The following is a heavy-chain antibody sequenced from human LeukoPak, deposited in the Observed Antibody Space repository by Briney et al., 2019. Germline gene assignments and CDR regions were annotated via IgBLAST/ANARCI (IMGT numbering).Heavy chain of an antibody. D-gene: IGHD3-10*01. CDR2: IYYSGST. J-gene: IGHJ4*02. V-gene: IGHV4-59*01. CDR1: GGSISSYY. CDR3: ARDYPITDY. Sequence: SETLSPTCTVSGGSISSYYWSWIRQPPGKGLEWIGYIYYSGSTNYNPSLKSRVTISVDTSKDQFSLKLSSVTAADTAVYYCARDYPITDYWGQGTLVTVSS.